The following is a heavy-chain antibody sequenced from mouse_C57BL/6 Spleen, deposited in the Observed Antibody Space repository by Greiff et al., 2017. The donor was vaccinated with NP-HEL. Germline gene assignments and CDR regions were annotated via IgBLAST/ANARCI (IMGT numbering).Heavy chain of an antibody. V-gene: IGHV5-16*01. D-gene: IGHD2-1*01. Sequence: EVQVVESEGGLVQPGSSMKLSCTASGFTFSDYYMAWVRQVPEKGLEWVANINYDGSSTYYLDSLKSRFIISRDNAKNILYLQMSSLKSEDTATYYCARTPIYLDAMDYWGQGTSVTVSS. J-gene: IGHJ4*01. CDR2: INYDGSST. CDR1: GFTFSDYY. CDR3: ARTPIYLDAMDY.